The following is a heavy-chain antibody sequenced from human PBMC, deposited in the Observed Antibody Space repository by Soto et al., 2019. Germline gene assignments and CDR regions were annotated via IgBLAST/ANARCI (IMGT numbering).Heavy chain of an antibody. J-gene: IGHJ6*04. CDR1: GDSVSSNSAA. CDR3: ARDLVATTPYYYYYGMDI. V-gene: IGHV6-1*01. CDR2: TYYRSKWYN. Sequence: PSQTLSLTCAISGDSVSSNSAAWNWIRQSPSRGLEWLGRTYYRSKWYNDYAVSVKSRITINPDTSKNQFSLQLNSVTPEDTAVYYGARDLVATTPYYYYYGMDIWGKCTTVTVSS. D-gene: IGHD5-12*01.